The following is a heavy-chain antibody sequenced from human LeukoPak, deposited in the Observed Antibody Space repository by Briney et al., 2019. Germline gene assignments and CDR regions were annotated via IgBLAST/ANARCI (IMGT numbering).Heavy chain of an antibody. CDR2: INPNSGGT. J-gene: IGHJ6*03. CDR3: ARAERYYYYYYMDV. CDR1: GYTFTGYY. D-gene: IGHD1-1*01. V-gene: IGHV1-2*02. Sequence: ASVKVSCKASGYTFTGYYMHWVRQAPGQGLEWMGWINPNSGGTNYAQKFQGRVTMTRDTSISTAYMELSRLRSDDTAVYYCARAERYYYYYYMDVWAKGTTVTVSS.